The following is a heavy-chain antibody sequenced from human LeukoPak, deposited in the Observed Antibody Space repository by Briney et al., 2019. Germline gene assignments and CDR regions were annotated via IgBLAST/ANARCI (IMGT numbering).Heavy chain of an antibody. CDR2: IVVGSGNT. J-gene: IGHJ3*01. D-gene: IGHD4-17*01. CDR1: GFTFTTSA. V-gene: IGHV1-58*01. CDR3: AAETVTRSTYDAFDL. Sequence: ASVNVSCKASGFTFTTSAVQWVRQARGQRLEWIGWIVVGSGNTNYAQKFQERVTITRDMSTSTAYMELSSLRSEDTAVYYCAAETVTRSTYDAFDLWGQGTMVTVSS.